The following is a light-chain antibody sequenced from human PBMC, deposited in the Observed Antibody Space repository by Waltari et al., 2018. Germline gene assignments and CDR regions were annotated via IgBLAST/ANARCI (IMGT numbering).Light chain of an antibody. J-gene: IGKJ4*01. CDR1: QSVSKY. V-gene: IGKV1-39*01. CDR3: QQSYNTPLS. CDR2: TTS. Sequence: DIQITQSPSSLSASVGDRVTITCRASQSVSKYLNWYQQQPGKAPKLLIYTTSNLQSGVPSRFSGSGSGTDFTLTISSLQLEDLATYYCQQSYNTPLSFGGGTKVEIK.